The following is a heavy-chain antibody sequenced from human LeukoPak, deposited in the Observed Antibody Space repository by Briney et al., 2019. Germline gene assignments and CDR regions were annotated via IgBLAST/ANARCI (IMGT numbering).Heavy chain of an antibody. J-gene: IGHJ5*02. CDR2: IYYSGST. CDR1: GGSISSHY. CDR3: ARDPITAAGTGWFDP. D-gene: IGHD6-13*01. V-gene: IGHV4-59*11. Sequence: SETLSLTCTVSGGSISSHYWSWIRQPPGKGLEWIGYIYYSGSTNYNPSLKSRVTLSVATYKNQFSLKVSSVTAADTAVYYCARDPITAAGTGWFDPWGQGTLVTVSS.